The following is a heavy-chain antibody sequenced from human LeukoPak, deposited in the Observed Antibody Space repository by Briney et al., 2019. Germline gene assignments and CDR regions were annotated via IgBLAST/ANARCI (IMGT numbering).Heavy chain of an antibody. V-gene: IGHV3-7*01. CDR3: ARKLGGFGDYGWYFDL. D-gene: IGHD4-17*01. CDR1: GFTFSSYW. CDR2: IKQDGGEK. J-gene: IGHJ2*01. Sequence: GGSLRLSCAASGFTFSSYWMNWVRQAPGKGLEWVANIKQDGGEKYYVDSVKGRFTISRDNTKNSPYLQVDSLRAEDTAVYYCARKLGGFGDYGWYFDLWGRGTLVTVSS.